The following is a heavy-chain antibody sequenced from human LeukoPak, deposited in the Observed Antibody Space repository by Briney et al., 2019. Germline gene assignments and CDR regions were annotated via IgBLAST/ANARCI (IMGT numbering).Heavy chain of an antibody. Sequence: PSETLSLTCAVSAYSISSGYYWGWIRQPPGKGLEWIGCIYHSGSTYYDPSLKSRVTISVDTSKNQFSLKLSSVTAADTAVYYCARLIGPWGQGTLVTVSS. D-gene: IGHD2/OR15-2a*01. CDR2: IYHSGST. CDR3: ARLIGP. CDR1: AYSISSGYY. J-gene: IGHJ5*02. V-gene: IGHV4-38-2*01.